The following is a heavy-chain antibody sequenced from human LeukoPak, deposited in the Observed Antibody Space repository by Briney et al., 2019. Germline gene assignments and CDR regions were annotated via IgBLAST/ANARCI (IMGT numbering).Heavy chain of an antibody. Sequence: SEALSLTCTVSGGSISSYYWSWIRQPPGKGLEWIGYIYYSGSTNYNPSLKGRVTISVDTSKNQFSLKLSSVTAADTAVYYCATLWFGHFDYWGQGTLVTVSS. D-gene: IGHD3-10*01. J-gene: IGHJ4*02. V-gene: IGHV4-59*01. CDR2: IYYSGST. CDR3: ATLWFGHFDY. CDR1: GGSISSYY.